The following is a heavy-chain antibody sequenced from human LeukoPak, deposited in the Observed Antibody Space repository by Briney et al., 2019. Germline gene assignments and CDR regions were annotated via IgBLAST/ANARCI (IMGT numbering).Heavy chain of an antibody. CDR1: GGSISSSSYY. CDR2: IYYSGST. Sequence: PSETLSLSCTVSGGSISSSSYYWGWIRQPPGKGLEWIGSIYYSGSTYYNPSLKSRVTISVDTSKNQFSLKLSSVTAADTAVYYCARLQRWLPPGYYYMDVWGKGTAVTVSS. CDR3: ARLQRWLPPGYYYMDV. J-gene: IGHJ6*03. D-gene: IGHD5-24*01. V-gene: IGHV4-39*01.